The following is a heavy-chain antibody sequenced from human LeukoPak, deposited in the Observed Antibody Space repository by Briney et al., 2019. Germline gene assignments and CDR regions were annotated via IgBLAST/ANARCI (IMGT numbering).Heavy chain of an antibody. CDR3: ARTEPASGSNDY. Sequence: TGGSLRLSCAASGFTFSSYGMHWVRQAPGKGLEWVAFIRYDGSNKYYADSVKGRFTISRDNAKNSLYLQMNSLRAEDTAVYYCARTEPASGSNDYWGQGTLVTVSS. J-gene: IGHJ4*02. CDR2: IRYDGSNK. D-gene: IGHD1-1*01. V-gene: IGHV3-30*02. CDR1: GFTFSSYG.